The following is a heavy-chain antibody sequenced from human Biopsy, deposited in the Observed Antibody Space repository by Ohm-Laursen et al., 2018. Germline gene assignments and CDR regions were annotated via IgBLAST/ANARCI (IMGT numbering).Heavy chain of an antibody. Sequence: SLRLSCAASGFTFSVNVMTWVRQAPGKGLEWVAVISYDGSNTYYEDSVKGRFIISRDNSKNTLYLQMNSLGAEDTAVYYCAKVYNMFGQPSPDAFDIWGQGTMVTVSS. J-gene: IGHJ3*02. CDR2: ISYDGSNT. D-gene: IGHD3-10*02. V-gene: IGHV3-30*18. CDR1: GFTFSVNV. CDR3: AKVYNMFGQPSPDAFDI.